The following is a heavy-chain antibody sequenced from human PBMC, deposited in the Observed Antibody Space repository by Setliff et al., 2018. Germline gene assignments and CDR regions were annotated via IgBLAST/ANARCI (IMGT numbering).Heavy chain of an antibody. J-gene: IGHJ2*01. CDR1: DFSVGSVYY. CDR3: ARTSTGRYFDF. CDR2: IYYSGTT. D-gene: IGHD2-2*01. V-gene: IGHV4-38-2*01. Sequence: PSETLSLTCAVSDFSVGSVYYWGWIRQPPGRGMEWIANIYYSGTTHYSPSFESRVTMSVDTSKNQVSLKLSSVTAADSALYYCARTSTGRYFDFWCRGTLVTVSS.